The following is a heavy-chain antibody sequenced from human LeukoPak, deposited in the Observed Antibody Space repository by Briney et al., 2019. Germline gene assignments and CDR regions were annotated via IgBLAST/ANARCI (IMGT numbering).Heavy chain of an antibody. CDR3: ARGHYDVLAASYKWTPDY. J-gene: IGHJ4*02. D-gene: IGHD3-9*01. Sequence: PGGSLRLSCAASGFTFSGYWMTWVRQAPGKGLEWVATIKPDGSDQYYVDSLRGRFTISRDNTKNSLSLQLNSLRVEDTAVYYCARGHYDVLAASYKWTPDYWGQGTLVTVSS. V-gene: IGHV3-7*01. CDR1: GFTFSGYW. CDR2: IKPDGSDQ.